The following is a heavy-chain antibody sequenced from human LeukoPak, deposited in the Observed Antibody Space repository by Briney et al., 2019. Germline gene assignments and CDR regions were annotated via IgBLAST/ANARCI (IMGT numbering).Heavy chain of an antibody. CDR1: GYTFSNYG. CDR3: ARDNDKVVDH. Sequence: AASVTVSCTTSGYTFSNYGISWVRQAPGQGLEWMGWITAYNGNRLYAQRFQGRITLTTDTSTSTSYMELRSLEYDDTAIYYCARDNDKVVDHWGQGTLVTVSS. CDR2: ITAYNGNR. D-gene: IGHD1-1*01. V-gene: IGHV1-18*01. J-gene: IGHJ4*01.